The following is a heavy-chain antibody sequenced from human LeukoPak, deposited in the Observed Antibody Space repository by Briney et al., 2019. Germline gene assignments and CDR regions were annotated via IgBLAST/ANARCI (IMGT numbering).Heavy chain of an antibody. Sequence: GGSLRLSCVASGFTFSTSWMNWVRQAPGKGLEWVASIKPDGSEKYYVDSMKGRITLSRDNAKNSLYLQMNSLRAEDTALYYCAKDMGSYYDSSGVPDYWGQGTLVTVSS. V-gene: IGHV3-7*03. CDR2: IKPDGSEK. D-gene: IGHD3-22*01. J-gene: IGHJ4*02. CDR3: AKDMGSYYDSSGVPDY. CDR1: GFTFSTSW.